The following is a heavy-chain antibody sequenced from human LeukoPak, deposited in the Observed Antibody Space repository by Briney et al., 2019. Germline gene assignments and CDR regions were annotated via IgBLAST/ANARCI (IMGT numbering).Heavy chain of an antibody. Sequence: GGSLRLSCAASGFTFSRYGMYWVRQAPGKGLEWVSGITGSGGSTYYADSVKGRFTISRDNSKNTLYLQMNSLRAEDTAIYYCARDERLLSFLKWGQGTLVTVSS. D-gene: IGHD3-3*01. CDR1: GFTFSRYG. V-gene: IGHV3-23*01. CDR2: ITGSGGST. J-gene: IGHJ4*02. CDR3: ARDERLLSFLK.